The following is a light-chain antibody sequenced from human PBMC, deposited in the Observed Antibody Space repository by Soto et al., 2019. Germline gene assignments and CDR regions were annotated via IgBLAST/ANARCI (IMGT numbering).Light chain of an antibody. V-gene: IGKV1-39*01. J-gene: IGKJ2*01. CDR2: TTS. CDR1: QTINYS. CDR3: QQSYILLWT. Sequence: DIQMTQSPSSLSASVGDRVTITCRASQTINYSLNWYQQKPGKAPKLLIYTTSNLQFGVPSRFSGSGSGTDFTLTITIVQPEDFATYYCQQSYILLWTFGQGTKLEIK.